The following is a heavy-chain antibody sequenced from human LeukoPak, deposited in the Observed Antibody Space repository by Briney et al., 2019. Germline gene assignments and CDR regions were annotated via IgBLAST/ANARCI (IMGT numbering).Heavy chain of an antibody. CDR3: ARVPGYCSSTSCDY. Sequence: SETLSLTCAVYGGSFSGYYWSWIRQPPGKGLEWIGEINHSGSTNYNPSLKSRVTISVDTSKNQFSLKLSSVTAADTAVYYCARVPGYCSSTSCDYWGQGALVTVSS. CDR2: INHSGST. D-gene: IGHD2-2*01. CDR1: GGSFSGYY. J-gene: IGHJ4*02. V-gene: IGHV4-34*01.